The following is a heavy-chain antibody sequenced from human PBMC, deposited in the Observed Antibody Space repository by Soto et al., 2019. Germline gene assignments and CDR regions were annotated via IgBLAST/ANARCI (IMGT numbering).Heavy chain of an antibody. J-gene: IGHJ6*02. V-gene: IGHV1-69*08. CDR1: GGTFSSYT. Sequence: QVQLVQSGAEVKKPGSSVKVSCKASGGTFSSYTISWVRQAPGQGLEWMGRIIPILGIANYAQKFQGRVTITADKSTSTAYMELSSLRSEDTAVYYCARDGDYVNYYYGMDVWGQGTTVTVSS. CDR3: ARDGDYVNYYYGMDV. CDR2: IIPILGIA. D-gene: IGHD4-17*01.